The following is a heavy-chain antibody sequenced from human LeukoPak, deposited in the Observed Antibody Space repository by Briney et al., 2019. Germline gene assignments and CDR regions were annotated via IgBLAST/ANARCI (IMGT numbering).Heavy chain of an antibody. Sequence: PGGSLRLSCAASGFTFSSYGMHWVRQAPGKGLEWVAVISYDGSNKYYADSVKGRFTISRDNSKNTLYLQMNSLRAEDTAVYYCATNMVRGVITKTYYFDYWGQGTLVTVSS. D-gene: IGHD3-10*01. CDR3: ATNMVRGVITKTYYFDY. V-gene: IGHV3-30*03. CDR1: GFTFSSYG. J-gene: IGHJ4*02. CDR2: ISYDGSNK.